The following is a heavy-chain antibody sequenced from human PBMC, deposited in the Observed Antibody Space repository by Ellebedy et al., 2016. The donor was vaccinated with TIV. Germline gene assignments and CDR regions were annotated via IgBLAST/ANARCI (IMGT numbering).Heavy chain of an antibody. J-gene: IGHJ3*02. Sequence: SETLSLTCTVSGGSISSYYWSWIRQPPGKGLEWIGYIYYSGSTNYNPSLKSRVTISVDTSKNQFSLKLSSVTAADTAVYYCAREIPSSGWGYDAFDIWGQGTMVTVSS. CDR1: GGSISSYY. D-gene: IGHD6-19*01. V-gene: IGHV4-59*01. CDR3: AREIPSSGWGYDAFDI. CDR2: IYYSGST.